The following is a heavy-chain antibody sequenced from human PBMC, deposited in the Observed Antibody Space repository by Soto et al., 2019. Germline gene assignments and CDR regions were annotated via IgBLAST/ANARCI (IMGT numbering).Heavy chain of an antibody. J-gene: IGHJ4*02. CDR3: AKDHDEDFGYDLDYFDY. V-gene: IGHV3-9*01. CDR2: ISWSSVTF. D-gene: IGHD5-12*01. Sequence: GGSLRLSCAASGLTFSSYAMSWVRQAPGKGLEWVSGISWSSVTFGYADSVKGRFTISRDNAKNSLYLQMNSLRAEDTAFYYCAKDHDEDFGYDLDYFDYWGQGTLVTVSS. CDR1: GLTFSSYA.